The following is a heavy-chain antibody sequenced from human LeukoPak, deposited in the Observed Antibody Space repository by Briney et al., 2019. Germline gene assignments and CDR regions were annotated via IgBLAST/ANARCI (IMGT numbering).Heavy chain of an antibody. CDR1: GFNFNNYW. J-gene: IGHJ4*02. Sequence: PGGSLRLSCAASGFNFNNYWMHWVRQAPGKGLVWVSRINRDGDYTGYADSVKGRFTISRDNARDTLYRQISSLRADDTAVYYCVREKDIDYAGWSFAFWGQGTLVTVSS. CDR3: VREKDIDYAGWSFAF. D-gene: IGHD4-17*01. V-gene: IGHV3-74*01. CDR2: INRDGDYT.